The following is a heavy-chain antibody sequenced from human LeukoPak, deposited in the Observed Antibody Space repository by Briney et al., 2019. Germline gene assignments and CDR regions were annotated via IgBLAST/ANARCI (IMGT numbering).Heavy chain of an antibody. J-gene: IGHJ6*03. CDR1: GFTFSSYS. CDR2: ISSSSSYI. V-gene: IGHV3-21*01. Sequence: GGSLRLSCAASGFTFSSYSMNWVRQAPGEGLEWVSSISSSSSYIYYADSVKGRFTISRDNAKNSLYLQMNSLRAEDTAVYYCAGVYLPNYYYYYMDVWGKGTTVTVSS. D-gene: IGHD2-2*01. CDR3: AGVYLPNYYYYYMDV.